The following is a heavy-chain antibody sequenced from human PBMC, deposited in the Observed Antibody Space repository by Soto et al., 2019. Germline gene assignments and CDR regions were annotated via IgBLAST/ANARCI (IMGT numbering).Heavy chain of an antibody. Sequence: GGSLRLSCAASGLTFSIYSMNWVRHAPGKGLEWVSYISSSSSTIYYADSVKGRFTISRDNAKNSLYLQMNSLRDEDTAVYYCAREAAPIAVANWFDPWGQGTLVTVSS. CDR2: ISSSSSTI. CDR3: AREAAPIAVANWFDP. D-gene: IGHD6-19*01. V-gene: IGHV3-48*02. CDR1: GLTFSIYS. J-gene: IGHJ5*02.